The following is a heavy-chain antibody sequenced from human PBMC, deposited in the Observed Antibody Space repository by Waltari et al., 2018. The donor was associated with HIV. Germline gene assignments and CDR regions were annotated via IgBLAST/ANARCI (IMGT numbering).Heavy chain of an antibody. V-gene: IGHV1-2*02. J-gene: IGHJ3*01. Sequence: QVHLVQSGAEVKEPGASVKVSCKASGYPFSDFLLDWVRQAPGLAPEWVGWINLNKGDTESVGSLQGRVSMNRDLATSTGFMELHRLSPDDTAMYYCVRSRWLDGVRGGFDLWGQGTMVTVS. D-gene: IGHD6-19*01. CDR2: INLNKGDT. CDR1: GYPFSDFL. CDR3: VRSRWLDGVRGGFDL.